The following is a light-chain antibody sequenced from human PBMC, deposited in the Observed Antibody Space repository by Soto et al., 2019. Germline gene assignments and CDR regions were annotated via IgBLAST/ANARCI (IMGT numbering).Light chain of an antibody. CDR3: QQFGNSPII. CDR1: QSVSRSY. CDR2: GAS. V-gene: IGKV3-20*01. J-gene: IGKJ5*01. Sequence: EIVLTQSPGTLSLSPGERATLSCRASQSVSRSYLAWYQQKPGQAPRLLIYGASSRATGIPDRFSGSGSGTDFTLTISRLEPEDFAVYYCQQFGNSPIIFGQGTRLEIK.